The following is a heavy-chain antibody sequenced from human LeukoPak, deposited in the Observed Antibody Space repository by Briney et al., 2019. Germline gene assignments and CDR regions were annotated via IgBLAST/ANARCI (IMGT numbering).Heavy chain of an antibody. J-gene: IGHJ4*02. CDR3: AQLPRHCSAGSCYGGQFDY. Sequence: GGPLRLSCAASGFTFSSYGMHWVRQAPGKGLEWVAVISYDGSNKYYADSVKGRFTISRDNSKNRLYLQMNSLRAEDTAVYYCAQLPRHCSAGSCYGGQFDYWGQGTRVTVSS. D-gene: IGHD2-15*01. CDR1: GFTFSSYG. V-gene: IGHV3-30*18. CDR2: ISYDGSNK.